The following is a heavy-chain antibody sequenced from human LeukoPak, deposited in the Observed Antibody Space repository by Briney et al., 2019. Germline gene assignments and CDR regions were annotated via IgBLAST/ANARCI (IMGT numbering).Heavy chain of an antibody. CDR2: ISGSGGST. V-gene: IGHV3-23*01. Sequence: GGSLRLSCAASGFTVSSNYMSWVRQAPGKGLEWVSAISGSGGSTYYADSVKGRFTISRDNSKNTLYLQMNSLRAEDTAVYYCAKDRPVAGGPAFDYWGQGTLVTVSS. CDR3: AKDRPVAGGPAFDY. J-gene: IGHJ4*02. CDR1: GFTVSSNY. D-gene: IGHD6-19*01.